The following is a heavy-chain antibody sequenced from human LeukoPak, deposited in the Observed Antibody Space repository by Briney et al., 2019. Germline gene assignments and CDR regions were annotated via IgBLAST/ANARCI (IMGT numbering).Heavy chain of an antibody. D-gene: IGHD6-6*01. CDR1: GYTFTGYY. CDR2: INPNSGGT. Sequence: ASVKVSCKASGYTFTGYYMHRVRQAPGQGLEWMGWINPNSGGTNYAQKFQGRVTMTRDTSISTAYMELSRLRSDDTAVYYCARDSATLLYYSSSSTFDYWGQGTLVTVSS. J-gene: IGHJ4*02. CDR3: ARDSATLLYYSSSSTFDY. V-gene: IGHV1-2*02.